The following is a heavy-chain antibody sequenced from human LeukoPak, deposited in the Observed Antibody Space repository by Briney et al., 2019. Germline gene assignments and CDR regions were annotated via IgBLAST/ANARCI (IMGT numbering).Heavy chain of an antibody. V-gene: IGHV1-2*02. CDR1: EYTFTNYY. D-gene: IGHD2-2*01. CDR3: ARANFLSCSSTSCLFDY. CDR2: INPVSGGT. Sequence: ASVKVSCKASEYTFTNYYLHWVRQAPGQGFEWMGWINPVSGGTNYVQKFQGRVTMTRDTSISTAYMELSRLRSDDTAVYYYARANFLSCSSTSCLFDYWGQATLVTVSS. J-gene: IGHJ4*02.